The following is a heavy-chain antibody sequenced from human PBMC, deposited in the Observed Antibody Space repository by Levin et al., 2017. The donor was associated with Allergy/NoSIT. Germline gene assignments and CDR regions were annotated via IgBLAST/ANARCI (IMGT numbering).Heavy chain of an antibody. CDR1: GGSISSYY. J-gene: IGHJ3*02. Sequence: SETLSLTCTVSGGSISSYYWSWIRQPPGKGLEWIGYIYYSGSTNYNPSLKSRVTISVDTSKNQFSLKLSSVTAADTAVYYCARAPRYFDWSPTVGAFDIWGQGTMVTVSS. CDR2: IYYSGST. D-gene: IGHD3-9*01. CDR3: ARAPRYFDWSPTVGAFDI. V-gene: IGHV4-59*01.